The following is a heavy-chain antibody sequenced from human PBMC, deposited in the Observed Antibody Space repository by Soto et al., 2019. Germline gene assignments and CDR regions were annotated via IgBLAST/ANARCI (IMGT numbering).Heavy chain of an antibody. Sequence: QVQLVQSGAEVKKPGSSVKVSCKASGGTFSSYAISWVRQAPGQGLEWMGGIIPIFGTANYAQKFQGRVTITADKSTSTGYMELSSPRSEDTAVYYCAGAIIAVPGPNYYDYGMDVWGQGTTVTVSS. CDR3: AGAIIAVPGPNYYDYGMDV. J-gene: IGHJ6*02. V-gene: IGHV1-69*06. D-gene: IGHD2-2*01. CDR2: IIPIFGTA. CDR1: GGTFSSYA.